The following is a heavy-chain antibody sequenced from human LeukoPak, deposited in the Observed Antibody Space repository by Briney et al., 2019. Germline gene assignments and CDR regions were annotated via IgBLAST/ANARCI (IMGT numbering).Heavy chain of an antibody. CDR2: INQDGSGK. D-gene: IGHD1-14*01. J-gene: IGHJ5*02. Sequence: PGGSLRLSCAASGFNFSSFWMSWVRRAPGKGLEWVANINQDGSGKYFVDSVKGRFTISRDNAKNSLYLQMNSLRAEDTAVYYCARGVSGEPWGQGTLVTVSS. CDR3: ARGVSGEP. V-gene: IGHV3-7*01. CDR1: GFNFSSFW.